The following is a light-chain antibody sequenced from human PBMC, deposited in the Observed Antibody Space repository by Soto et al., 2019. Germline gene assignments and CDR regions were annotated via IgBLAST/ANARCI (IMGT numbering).Light chain of an antibody. Sequence: TQSPATLSLAPGERVTLSCLASESVTFNYLAWYLQRPGQAPRPLIFGASSRATGIPDRFRGSGSGTDFTLTISRLEPEDFAVYYCQQYGNSPSITFGQGTRLQ. CDR2: GAS. CDR1: ESVTFNY. CDR3: QQYGNSPSIT. J-gene: IGKJ5*01. V-gene: IGKV3-20*01.